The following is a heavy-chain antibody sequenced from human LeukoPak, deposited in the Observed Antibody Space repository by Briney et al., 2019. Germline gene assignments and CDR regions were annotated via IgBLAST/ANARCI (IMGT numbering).Heavy chain of an antibody. CDR3: ARSGGPGTYHQLRYNWFDP. CDR1: GFTFSSYS. D-gene: IGHD3-10*01. V-gene: IGHV3-21*01. J-gene: IGHJ5*02. Sequence: LGGSLRLPCAASGFTFSSYSMNWVRQAPGKGLEWLSSITTISHYIYYAGAVRGRFTISRDNAKNSLYLQMNSLRGEDTAVYYCARSGGPGTYHQLRYNWFDPWGQGTLVTVSS. CDR2: ITTISHYI.